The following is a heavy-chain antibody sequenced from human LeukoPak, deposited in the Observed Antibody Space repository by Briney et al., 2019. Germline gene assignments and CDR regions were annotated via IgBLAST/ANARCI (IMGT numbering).Heavy chain of an antibody. CDR1: GYTFTGYY. Sequence: GASVKVSFKASGYTFTGYYMHWGPQAPGQRLEWMGWINPNSGGTNYAQKFQGRVTMTRDTSIRTAYMELRRLRSDDTAVYYCERPSSRWRDFDYWGQGTLVTVSS. D-gene: IGHD6-13*01. CDR2: INPNSGGT. V-gene: IGHV1-2*02. J-gene: IGHJ4*02. CDR3: ERPSSRWRDFDY.